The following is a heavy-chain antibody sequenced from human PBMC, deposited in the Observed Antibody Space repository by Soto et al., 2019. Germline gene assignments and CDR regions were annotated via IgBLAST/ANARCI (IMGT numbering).Heavy chain of an antibody. V-gene: IGHV4-39*01. Sequence: SETLYLTCTVSGDSISTSIYYWGWIRQPPGKRLEWIGRIYYSGSTYYNPSLRSRVTISVDTSRNQFSLKLSSVTAADTAVYYCGRNIVILPSAMGGADYYGMDVWGQGTTVTVSS. D-gene: IGHD2-2*01. CDR1: GDSISTSIYY. J-gene: IGHJ6*02. CDR2: IYYSGST. CDR3: GRNIVILPSAMGGADYYGMDV.